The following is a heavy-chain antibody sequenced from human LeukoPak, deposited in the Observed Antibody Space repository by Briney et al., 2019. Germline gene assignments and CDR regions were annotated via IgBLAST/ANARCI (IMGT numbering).Heavy chain of an antibody. Sequence: PSETLSLTCAVYGGSFSGYYWSWIRQPPGKGLEWIGEINHSGSTNYNPSLKSRVTISVDTSKNQFSLKLSSVTAADTAVYYCARVKGTYAYYYYYGMDVWGQGTAVTVS. J-gene: IGHJ6*02. D-gene: IGHD2-8*01. CDR1: GGSFSGYY. CDR3: ARVKGTYAYYYYYGMDV. CDR2: INHSGST. V-gene: IGHV4-34*01.